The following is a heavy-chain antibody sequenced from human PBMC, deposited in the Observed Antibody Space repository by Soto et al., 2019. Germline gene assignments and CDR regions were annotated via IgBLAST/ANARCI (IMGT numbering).Heavy chain of an antibody. CDR1: GFTFSNYY. CDR2: ISSSGSTI. V-gene: IGHV3-11*01. D-gene: IGHD2-2*01. Sequence: PGGSLRLSCAASGFTFSNYYMSWIRQAPGKGLEWVSYISSSGSTIYYADSVKGRFTISRDNAKNSLYLQMNSLRAEDTAVYYCARDSEGYCISTSCLGGFDPWGQGT. CDR3: ARDSEGYCISTSCLGGFDP. J-gene: IGHJ5*02.